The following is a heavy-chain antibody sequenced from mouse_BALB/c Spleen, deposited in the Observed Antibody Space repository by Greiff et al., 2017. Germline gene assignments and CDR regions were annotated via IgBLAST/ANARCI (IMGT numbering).Heavy chain of an antibody. CDR1: GFSLTSYG. V-gene: IGHV2-2*02. CDR3: ARIGYGYDYYAMDY. D-gene: IGHD1-2*01. Sequence: VQLQESGPGLVQPSQTLSITCTVSGFSLTSYGVHWVRQSPGKGLEWLGVIWSGGSTDYNAAFISSLSISKDNSTSHVFFKMNSLQANDTATYYCARIGYGYDYYAMDYWGQGTSVTVSS. J-gene: IGHJ4*01. CDR2: IWSGGST.